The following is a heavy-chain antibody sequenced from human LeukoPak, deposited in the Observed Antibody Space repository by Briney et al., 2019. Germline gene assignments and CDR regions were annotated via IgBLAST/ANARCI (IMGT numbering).Heavy chain of an antibody. CDR1: GFTFSSYW. V-gene: IGHV3-7*01. CDR2: IKQDGSEK. CDR3: ARDPETHFDY. Sequence: GGSLRLSCAAPGFTFSSYWMSWVRQAPGKGLEWVANIKQDGSEKYYVDSVKGRFTISRDNAKNSLYLQMNSLRAEDTAVYYCARDPETHFDYWGQGTLVTVSS. J-gene: IGHJ4*02.